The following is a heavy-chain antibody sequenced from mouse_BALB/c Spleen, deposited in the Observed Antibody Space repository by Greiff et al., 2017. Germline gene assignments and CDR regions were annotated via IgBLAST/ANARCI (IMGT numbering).Heavy chain of an antibody. Sequence: QVQLKQSGAELMKPGASVKISCKATGYTFSSYWIEWVKQRPGHGLEWIGEILPGSGSTNYNEKFKGKATFTADTSSNTAYMQLSSLTSEDSAVYYCARRSEAMDYWGQGTSVTVSS. CDR3: ARRSEAMDY. J-gene: IGHJ4*01. CDR1: GYTFSSYW. V-gene: IGHV1-9*01. CDR2: ILPGSGST.